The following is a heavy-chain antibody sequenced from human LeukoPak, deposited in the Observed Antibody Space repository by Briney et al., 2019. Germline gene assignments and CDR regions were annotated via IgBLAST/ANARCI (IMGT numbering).Heavy chain of an antibody. CDR3: ARVAVRGYSGYDLNWFDP. J-gene: IGHJ5*02. CDR2: INPSGGST. V-gene: IGHV1-46*01. D-gene: IGHD5-12*01. Sequence: ASVKVSCKASGYTFTGYYMHWVRQAPGQGLEWMGIINPSGGSTSYAQKFQGRVTMTRDMSTSTVYMELSSLRSEDTAVYYCARVAVRGYSGYDLNWFDPWGQGTLVTVSS. CDR1: GYTFTGYY.